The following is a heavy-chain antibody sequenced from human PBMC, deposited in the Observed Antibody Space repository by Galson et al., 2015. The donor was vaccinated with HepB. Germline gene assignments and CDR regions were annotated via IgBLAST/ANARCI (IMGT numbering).Heavy chain of an antibody. V-gene: IGHV3-9*01. Sequence: SLRLSCAASGFTFDDYAMHWVRQAPGKGLEWVSGISWNSGSIGYADSVKGRFTISRDNAKNSLYLQMNSLRAEDTALYYCAKGAPLTIFGVVTKNYYYYGMDVWGRGTTVTVSS. J-gene: IGHJ6*02. D-gene: IGHD3-3*01. CDR2: ISWNSGSI. CDR1: GFTFDDYA. CDR3: AKGAPLTIFGVVTKNYYYYGMDV.